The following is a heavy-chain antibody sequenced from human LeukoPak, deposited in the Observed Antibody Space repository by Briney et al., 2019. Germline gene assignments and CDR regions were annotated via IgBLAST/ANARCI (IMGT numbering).Heavy chain of an antibody. V-gene: IGHV4-31*03. D-gene: IGHD4-17*01. CDR3: ARSAQTVTTFPLDY. CDR2: IYYSGST. J-gene: IGHJ4*02. CDR1: GGSVSSGGYY. Sequence: SQTLSLTCTVSGGSVSSGGYYWSWIRQHPGQGLEWIGYIYYSGSTYYNPSLQSRVTISVDTSKNQFSLKLSSVTAADTAVYFCARSAQTVTTFPLDYWGQGTLVTVSS.